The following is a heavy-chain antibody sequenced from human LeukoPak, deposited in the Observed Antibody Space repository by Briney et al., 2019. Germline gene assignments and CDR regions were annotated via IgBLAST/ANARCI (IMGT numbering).Heavy chain of an antibody. CDR3: AKGSLNYFDN. Sequence: GGSLRLSCAVSGFTFSASGMSWVRQAPGKGLEWVSGIRSSGVTTYYADFAKGRFTISRDNSKNTLYLQMNSLRAEGTAVYYCAKGSLNYFDNWGQGTQVTVSS. CDR2: IRSSGVTT. V-gene: IGHV3-23*01. CDR1: GFTFSASG. D-gene: IGHD3-10*01. J-gene: IGHJ4*02.